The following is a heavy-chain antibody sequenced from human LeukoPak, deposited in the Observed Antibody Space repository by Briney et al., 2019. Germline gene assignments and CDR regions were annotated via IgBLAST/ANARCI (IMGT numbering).Heavy chain of an antibody. CDR1: GFTFSSYA. Sequence: AGRSLRLSCAASGFTFSSYAMHWVRQAPGKGLEWVAVISYDGSNKYYADSVKGRFTISRDNSKNTLYLQMNSLRAEDTAVYYCARDPYGSGSYYWFDPWGQGTLVTVSS. V-gene: IGHV3-30-3*01. D-gene: IGHD3-10*01. CDR2: ISYDGSNK. CDR3: ARDPYGSGSYYWFDP. J-gene: IGHJ5*02.